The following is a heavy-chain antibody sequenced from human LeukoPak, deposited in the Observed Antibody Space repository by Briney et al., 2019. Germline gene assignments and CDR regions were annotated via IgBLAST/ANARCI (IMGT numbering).Heavy chain of an antibody. Sequence: SETLSLTCAVYGGSFSGYYWSWIRQPPGKGLEWIGEINHSGSTNYNPSLKSRVTISVDTSKNQFSLKLSSVTAADTAVCYCARRQIPTYYYDSSGYRDSNYFDYWGQGTLVTVSS. CDR2: INHSGST. CDR3: ARRQIPTYYYDSSGYRDSNYFDY. CDR1: GGSFSGYY. V-gene: IGHV4-34*01. D-gene: IGHD3-22*01. J-gene: IGHJ4*02.